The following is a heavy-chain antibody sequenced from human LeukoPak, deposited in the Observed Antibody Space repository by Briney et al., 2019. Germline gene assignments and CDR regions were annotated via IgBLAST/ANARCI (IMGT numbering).Heavy chain of an antibody. CDR1: GFTFSSYA. Sequence: TGGSLRLSCAASGFTFSSYAMHWVRQAPGKGLEWVAVISYDGSNKYYADSVRGRFTISRDNTKNTLYLQMNSLRADDTAVYYCARDVGFIVGATPGAFDIWGQGTMVTVSS. CDR2: ISYDGSNK. CDR3: ARDVGFIVGATPGAFDI. V-gene: IGHV3-30*14. J-gene: IGHJ3*02. D-gene: IGHD1-26*01.